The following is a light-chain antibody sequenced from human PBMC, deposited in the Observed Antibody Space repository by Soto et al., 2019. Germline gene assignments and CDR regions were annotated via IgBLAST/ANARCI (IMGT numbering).Light chain of an antibody. V-gene: IGLV2-11*01. J-gene: IGLJ1*01. CDR1: SSDVGAYDY. CDR2: DVN. Sequence: QSALTQPRSVSGSPGQSVTISCTGTSSDVGAYDYVSWYQQHPGEAPKLIIYDVNKRPSGVPDRFSGSKSGNTASLTIPGLRADDEADYYCYSYAGAYSSVFGTGTKVTVL. CDR3: YSYAGAYSSV.